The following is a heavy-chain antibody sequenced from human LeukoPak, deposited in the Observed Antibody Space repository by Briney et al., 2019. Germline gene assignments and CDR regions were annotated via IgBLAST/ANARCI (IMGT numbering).Heavy chain of an antibody. D-gene: IGHD2-15*01. J-gene: IGHJ4*02. CDR2: IYYSGST. Sequence: SETLSLTCTVSGGSISSGDYYWSWIRQPPAKGLEWIGYIYYSGSTYYNPSLKSRVTISVDTSKNQFSLKLSSVTAADTAVYYCARGPVLSCSGGSCYPYYFDYWGQGTLVTVSS. V-gene: IGHV4-30-4*01. CDR3: ARGPVLSCSGGSCYPYYFDY. CDR1: GGSISSGDYY.